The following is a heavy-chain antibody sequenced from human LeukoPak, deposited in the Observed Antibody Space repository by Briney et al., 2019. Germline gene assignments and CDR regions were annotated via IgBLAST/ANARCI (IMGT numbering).Heavy chain of an antibody. Sequence: GESLRLSCAASGFTFSSYSMNWVRQAPGKGLEWIAYISSASNTVYYADSVKGRFTVSRDNAKISLYLQMNSLGAEDTAMYYCARDGRFGDYNWFDPWGQGTLVTVSS. V-gene: IGHV3-48*01. CDR1: GFTFSSYS. D-gene: IGHD3-10*01. J-gene: IGHJ5*02. CDR3: ARDGRFGDYNWFDP. CDR2: ISSASNTV.